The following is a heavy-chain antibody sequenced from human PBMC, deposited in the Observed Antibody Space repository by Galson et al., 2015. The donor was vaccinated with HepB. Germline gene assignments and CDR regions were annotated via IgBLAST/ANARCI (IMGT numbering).Heavy chain of an antibody. Sequence: SVKVSCKASGYTFTSYDINWVRQATGQGLEWMGWISAYNGNTNYAQKLQGRVTMTTDTSTSTAYMELRSLRSDDTAVYYCAGRRGYSYGTDAFDIWGQGTMVTVSS. J-gene: IGHJ3*02. CDR2: ISAYNGNT. V-gene: IGHV1-18*01. CDR1: GYTFTSYD. D-gene: IGHD5-18*01. CDR3: AGRRGYSYGTDAFDI.